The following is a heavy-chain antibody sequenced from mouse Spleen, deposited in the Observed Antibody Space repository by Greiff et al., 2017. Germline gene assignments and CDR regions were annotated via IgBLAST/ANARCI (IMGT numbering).Heavy chain of an antibody. D-gene: IGHD1-1*01. Sequence: EVQRVESGEGLVKPGGSLKLSCAASGFTFSSYAMSWVRQTPEKRLEWVAYISSGGDYIYYADTVKGRFTISRDNARNTLYLQMSSLKSEDTAMYYCTRDINYGSSYAGYFDYWGQGTTLTVSS. CDR2: ISSGGDYI. CDR3: TRDINYGSSYAGYFDY. J-gene: IGHJ2*01. CDR1: GFTFSSYA. V-gene: IGHV5-9-1*02.